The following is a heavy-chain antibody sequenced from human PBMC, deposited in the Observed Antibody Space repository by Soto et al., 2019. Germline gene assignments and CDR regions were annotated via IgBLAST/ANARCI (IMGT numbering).Heavy chain of an antibody. CDR2: IYYSGST. Sequence: PSETLSLTCTVSGGSISSSSYYWGWIRQPPGKGLEWIGSIYYSGSTYYNPSLKSRVTISVDTSKNQFSLKLSSVTAADTAVYYCARLETGDRRRDRNSYSSYGTDVWGQGPTVTVAS. CDR1: GGSISSSSYY. V-gene: IGHV4-39*01. D-gene: IGHD7-27*01. J-gene: IGHJ6*02. CDR3: ARLETGDRRRDRNSYSSYGTDV.